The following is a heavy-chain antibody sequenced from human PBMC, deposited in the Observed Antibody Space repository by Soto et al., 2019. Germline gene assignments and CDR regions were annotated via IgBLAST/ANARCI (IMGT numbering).Heavy chain of an antibody. CDR3: AHPRGYGVFDAYDI. J-gene: IGHJ3*02. Sequence: GGSLRLSCAASGFPFSSYAMSWVRQTPEKGLEWVAGISGGGNDRYYADSVKGRFTISRDNSKHMLYLQMNSLRTEDTAVYYCAHPRGYGVFDAYDIWGQGAMVTVSS. V-gene: IGHV3-23*01. D-gene: IGHD4-17*01. CDR2: ISGGGNDR. CDR1: GFPFSSYA.